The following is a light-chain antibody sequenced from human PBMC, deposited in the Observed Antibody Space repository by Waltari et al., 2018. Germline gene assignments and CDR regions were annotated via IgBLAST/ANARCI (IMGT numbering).Light chain of an antibody. CDR2: GAS. J-gene: IGKJ3*01. Sequence: EIVLTQSPGTLSLSPGERATLSCRASQSVGTSVAWYQQKPGQAPRLLIYGASSRATGIPDRFSGSGSATDFTLTISRLGPEDIAVYFCQQYGGSPLTFGPGTKWISN. CDR1: QSVGTSV. V-gene: IGKV3-20*01. CDR3: QQYGGSPLT.